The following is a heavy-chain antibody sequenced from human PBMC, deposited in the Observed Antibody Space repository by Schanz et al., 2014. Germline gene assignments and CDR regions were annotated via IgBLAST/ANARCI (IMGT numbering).Heavy chain of an antibody. CDR1: GFTFSSYG. CDR2: ISSTSSYR. Sequence: EVQLVESGGGLVQPGGSLRFSCAASGFTFSSYGMHWVRQAPGKGLEWVSLISSTSSYRYYADSVKGRFTISRDNAKNSLYLQMNSLRAEDTAVYYCARDKGGLIPFDYWGQGTLVAVSS. V-gene: IGHV3-21*01. D-gene: IGHD2-15*01. CDR3: ARDKGGLIPFDY. J-gene: IGHJ4*02.